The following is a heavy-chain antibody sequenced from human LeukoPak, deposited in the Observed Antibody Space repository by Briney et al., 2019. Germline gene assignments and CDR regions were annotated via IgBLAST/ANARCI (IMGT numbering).Heavy chain of an antibody. Sequence: SPSETLSLTCAVSGDSITDNYWSWVRQPPGKGLEWIGYIHYSGSPNYNPSLDSRVSISLDTSKNQFSLKLSSVTAADTAVYYCARGSSVSSGYYFDYWGQGTLVTVSS. D-gene: IGHD3-22*01. CDR2: IHYSGSP. J-gene: IGHJ4*02. V-gene: IGHV4-59*01. CDR1: GDSITDNY. CDR3: ARGSSVSSGYYFDY.